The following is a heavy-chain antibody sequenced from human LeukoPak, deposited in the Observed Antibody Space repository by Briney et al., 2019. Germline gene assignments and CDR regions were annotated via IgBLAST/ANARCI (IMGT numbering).Heavy chain of an antibody. D-gene: IGHD6-19*01. CDR2: IQFDGTTE. Sequence: GGSLRLSCGASGFTLIDYNMHWVRQAPGKGLEYVAFIQFDGTTEYYTDSVKGRFTMSRDKSKNTLYLQMNSLRGGDTAVYYCARGAAVALELWGQGTQVTVSS. J-gene: IGHJ4*02. CDR3: ARGAAVALEL. V-gene: IGHV3-30*02. CDR1: GFTLIDYN.